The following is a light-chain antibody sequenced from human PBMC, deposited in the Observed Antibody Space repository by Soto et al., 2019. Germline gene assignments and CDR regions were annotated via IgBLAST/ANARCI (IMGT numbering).Light chain of an antibody. CDR3: QQRTNWPPWT. V-gene: IGKV3-11*01. J-gene: IGKJ1*01. Sequence: IVMTQSPATLSVSPGERATLSCRASQSVSSDLAWYQQKPGQAPRLLIYDASTRATGIPARFSGSGSGTDFTLTISSLEPEDSAVYYCQQRTNWPPWTFGQGTKVDIK. CDR2: DAS. CDR1: QSVSSD.